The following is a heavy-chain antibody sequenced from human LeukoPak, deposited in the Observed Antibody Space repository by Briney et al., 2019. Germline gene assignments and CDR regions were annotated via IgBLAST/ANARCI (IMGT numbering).Heavy chain of an antibody. CDR2: INPRSSST. CDR1: GYTFTSYY. Sequence: ASVKVSCKASGYTFTSYYIHWVRQAPGQGLEWMGIINPRSSSTTYAQKFQGRVTMTRDTSTSTVYMELRSLRSEDTAVYYCARGKDTAMGSFDYWGQGTLVTVSS. CDR3: ARGKDTAMGSFDY. J-gene: IGHJ4*02. V-gene: IGHV1-46*01. D-gene: IGHD5-18*01.